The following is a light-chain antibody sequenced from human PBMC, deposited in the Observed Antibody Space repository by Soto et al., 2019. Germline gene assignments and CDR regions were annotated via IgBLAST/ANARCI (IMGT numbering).Light chain of an antibody. CDR2: GAS. Sequence: EIVMTQSPATLSVSPGERSTLSCRASQNVSSNLAWYQQKPGQAPRLLIYGASTRATGIPARFSGSGSGTELTLPISSLQSEDFAVYYCQQYNNWPPGTFGQGTKLEIK. CDR3: QQYNNWPPGT. V-gene: IGKV3-15*01. CDR1: QNVSSN. J-gene: IGKJ2*02.